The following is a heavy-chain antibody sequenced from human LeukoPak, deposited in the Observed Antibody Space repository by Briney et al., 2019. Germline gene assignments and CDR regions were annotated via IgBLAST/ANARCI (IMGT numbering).Heavy chain of an antibody. CDR3: ARDANWNLDY. D-gene: IGHD1-20*01. CDR1: GYTFPTYV. CDR2: ISANSDNT. Sequence: GSVEDSCQPSGYTFPTYVITWVRPAPAQGVEWMGGISANSDNTKFSQKLQGKVTMTTDTSTGTAYMEVRSLRSDDTAMYYCARDANWNLDYWGQGTLVTVSS. V-gene: IGHV1-18*01. J-gene: IGHJ4*02.